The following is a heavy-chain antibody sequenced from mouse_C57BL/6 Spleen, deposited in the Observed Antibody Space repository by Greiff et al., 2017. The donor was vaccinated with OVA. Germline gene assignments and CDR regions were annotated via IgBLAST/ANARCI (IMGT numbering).Heavy chain of an antibody. CDR1: GYSITSGYY. CDR2: ISYDGSN. Sequence: ESGPGLVKPSQSLSLTCSVTGYSITSGYYWNWIRQFPGNKLEWMGYISYDGSNNYNPSLKNRISITRDTSKNQFFLKLNSVTTEDTATYYCARSLTGSYFDYWGQGTTLTVSS. CDR3: ARSLTGSYFDY. J-gene: IGHJ2*01. V-gene: IGHV3-6*01. D-gene: IGHD4-1*01.